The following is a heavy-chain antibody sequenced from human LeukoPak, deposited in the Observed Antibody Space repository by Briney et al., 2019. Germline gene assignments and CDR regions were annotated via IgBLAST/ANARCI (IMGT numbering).Heavy chain of an antibody. Sequence: SETLSLTCTVSGGSISGYFWSWLRQPPGKGLEWIGHIYYSGNTNYNPSLKSRVTISVDTSKNQFSLKLSSVTAADTAVYYCARLPDSGYFDYWGQGTLVTVSS. CDR3: ARLPDSGYFDY. CDR1: GGSISGYF. J-gene: IGHJ4*02. V-gene: IGHV4-59*01. CDR2: IYYSGNT. D-gene: IGHD3-22*01.